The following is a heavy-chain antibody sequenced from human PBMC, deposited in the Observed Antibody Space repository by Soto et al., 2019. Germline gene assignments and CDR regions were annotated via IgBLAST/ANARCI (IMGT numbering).Heavy chain of an antibody. D-gene: IGHD6-13*01. CDR2: ISGSGGST. J-gene: IGHJ6*02. CDR3: AKDGRIAAAVYYYGMDV. Sequence: GGSLRLSCAASGFTFSSYAMSWVRQAPGKGLEWVSAISGSGGSTYYADSVKGRFTISRDNSKNTLYLQMNSLRAEDTAVYYCAKDGRIAAAVYYYGMDVWGQGNTVTVSS. V-gene: IGHV3-23*01. CDR1: GFTFSSYA.